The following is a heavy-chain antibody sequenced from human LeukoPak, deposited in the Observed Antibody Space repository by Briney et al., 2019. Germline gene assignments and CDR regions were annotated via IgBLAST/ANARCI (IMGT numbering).Heavy chain of an antibody. Sequence: GGSLRLSCSASGLTFSGYDMHWVRQAPGKGLEWVASINHNGNVNCYVDSVKGRFTISRDNAKNSLYLQMSNLRAEDTAVYFCARGGGLDVWGQGATVTVSS. D-gene: IGHD3-16*01. J-gene: IGHJ6*02. V-gene: IGHV3-7*03. CDR3: ARGGGLDV. CDR2: INHNGNVN. CDR1: GLTFSGYD.